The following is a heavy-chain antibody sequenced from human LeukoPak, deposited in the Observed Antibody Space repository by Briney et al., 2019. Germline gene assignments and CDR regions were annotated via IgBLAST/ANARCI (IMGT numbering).Heavy chain of an antibody. CDR1: GGTFSSYA. CDR3: ASDTNSSGWFGGGN. V-gene: IGHV1-69*13. J-gene: IGHJ4*02. Sequence: SVKVSCTASGGTFSSYAISWVRQAPGQGLEWMGGIIPIFGTANYAQKFQGRVTITADESTSTAYMELSSLRSEDTAVYYCASDTNSSGWFGGGNWGQGTLVTVSS. D-gene: IGHD6-19*01. CDR2: IIPIFGTA.